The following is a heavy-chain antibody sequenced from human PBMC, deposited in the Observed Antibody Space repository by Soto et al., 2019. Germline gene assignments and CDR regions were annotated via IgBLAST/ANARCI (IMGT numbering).Heavy chain of an antibody. D-gene: IGHD4-17*01. V-gene: IGHV3-48*02. Sequence: EVQLVDSGGGLVQPGGSLKVSCVVSGFTLSSYSMNWVRQAPGKGLEWVSHDGAGGTILYADSVKGRFTVSRDNAKNSLYLQMNILRDGDTAVYYCARQGPYGDHDHWGQGTLVTVSS. J-gene: IGHJ4*02. CDR2: DGAGGTI. CDR3: ARQGPYGDHDH. CDR1: GFTLSSYS.